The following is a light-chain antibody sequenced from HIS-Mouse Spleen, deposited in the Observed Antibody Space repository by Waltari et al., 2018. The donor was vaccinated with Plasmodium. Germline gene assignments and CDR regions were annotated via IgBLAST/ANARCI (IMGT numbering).Light chain of an antibody. J-gene: IGLJ3*02. CDR1: SSNIGNNA. Sequence: QSVLTQPPSVSEAPRQRVTISCSGSSSNIGNNAVNWYQQLPGKAPKLLIYYDVLPPSGVSYRFSGSKSGTSAALASSGLQSEDEADYYCAAWDDSLNGSWVFGGGTKLTVL. V-gene: IGLV1-36*01. CDR2: YDV. CDR3: AAWDDSLNGSWV.